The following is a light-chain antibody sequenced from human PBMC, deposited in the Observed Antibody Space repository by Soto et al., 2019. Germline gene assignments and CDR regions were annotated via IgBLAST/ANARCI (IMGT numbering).Light chain of an antibody. Sequence: DIQMTQSPSTLSGSVGDRVTITCRASQTISSWLAWYQQKPGKAPNLLIYKASTLESGVPSRFSGSGSGTELTITISSLQPDDFATYFCQQYSKYPVSFGQGTRLEIK. CDR3: QQYSKYPVS. CDR2: KAS. J-gene: IGKJ5*01. V-gene: IGKV1-5*03. CDR1: QTISSW.